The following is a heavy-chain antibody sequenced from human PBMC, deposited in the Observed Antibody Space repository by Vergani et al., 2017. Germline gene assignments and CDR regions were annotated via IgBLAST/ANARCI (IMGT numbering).Heavy chain of an antibody. CDR3: ARTKYRPSYGMDV. D-gene: IGHD2-2*01. CDR2: IYYSGST. V-gene: IGHV4-59*01. CDR1: GGSISSYY. Sequence: QVQLQESGPGLVKPSETLSLTCTVSGGSISSYYWSWIRQPPGKGLEWIGYIYYSGSTNYNPSLKSRVTISVDTSKNQFSLKLSSVTAADTAVYYCARTKYRPSYGMDVWGQGP. J-gene: IGHJ6*02.